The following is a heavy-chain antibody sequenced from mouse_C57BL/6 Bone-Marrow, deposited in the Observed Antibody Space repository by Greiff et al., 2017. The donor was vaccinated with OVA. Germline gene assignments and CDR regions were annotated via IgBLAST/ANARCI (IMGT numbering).Heavy chain of an antibody. CDR2: IDPSDSYT. J-gene: IGHJ3*01. Sequence: VQLQQPGAELVMPGASVKLSCKASGYTFTSYWMHWVKQRPGQGLEWIGEIDPSDSYTNYNQKFKGKSTLTVDKSSSSAYMQLSSLTTEYSAVYSCEKGGVIYDGNSAWFAYWGQGTMVTVSA. D-gene: IGHD2-1*01. CDR3: EKGGVIYDGNSAWFAY. CDR1: GYTFTSYW. V-gene: IGHV1-69*01.